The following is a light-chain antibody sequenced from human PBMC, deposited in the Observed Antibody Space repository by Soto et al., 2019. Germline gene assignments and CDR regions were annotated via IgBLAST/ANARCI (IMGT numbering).Light chain of an antibody. Sequence: DIVMTQSPLSLPVTPGEPASISCRSSQSLLHSNGYNYLDWYLQKPGQSPQLLIYLGSNRASGVTDRFSGSGSGTDFTLKISRVEAEDVGVYYCMQALQTPITFGGGTKVELK. J-gene: IGKJ4*01. V-gene: IGKV2-28*01. CDR1: QSLLHSNGYNY. CDR3: MQALQTPIT. CDR2: LGS.